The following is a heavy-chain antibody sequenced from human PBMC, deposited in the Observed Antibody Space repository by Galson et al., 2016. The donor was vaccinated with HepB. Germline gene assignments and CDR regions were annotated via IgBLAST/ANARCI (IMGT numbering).Heavy chain of an antibody. CDR1: GFTFKTYS. J-gene: IGHJ4*02. V-gene: IGHV3-48*01. CDR2: ITGSGTTI. D-gene: IGHD6-13*01. Sequence: SLRLSCAASGFTFKTYSIIWVRQAPGKGLEWITYITGSGTTIYYADSVKGRLTVSRENAKNSLHLQMSNLRGDDTGVYYCARVVYSSSWYFDYWGQGTLVTVSS. CDR3: ARVVYSSSWYFDY.